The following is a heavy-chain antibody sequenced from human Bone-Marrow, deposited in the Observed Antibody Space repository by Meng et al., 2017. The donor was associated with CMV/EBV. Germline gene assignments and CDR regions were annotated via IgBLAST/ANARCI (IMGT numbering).Heavy chain of an antibody. CDR1: GYTFTSYY. D-gene: IGHD3-22*01. V-gene: IGHV1-46*01. Sequence: ASVKVSCKASGYTFTSYYMHWVRQAPGQGLEWMGIINPSGGSTSYAQKFQGRVTMTRDTYTSTVYMELSSLRSDDTAVYYCARISGGENYYDSSGYYYYFDYWGQGTLVTVSS. CDR3: ARISGGENYYDSSGYYYYFDY. CDR2: INPSGGST. J-gene: IGHJ4*02.